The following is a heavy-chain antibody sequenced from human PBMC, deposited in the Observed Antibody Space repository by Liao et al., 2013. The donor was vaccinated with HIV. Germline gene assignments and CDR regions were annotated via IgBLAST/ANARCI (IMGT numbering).Heavy chain of an antibody. CDR1: GGSISSGSYY. Sequence: QVQLQESGPGLVKPSQTLSLTCTVSGGSISSGSYYWSWIRQPAGKGLEWIGRIYTSGSTNYNPSLKSRVTISVDTSKNQFSLNVSSVTAADTAMYYCARGFSGXGYFQHWGQGTLVTVSS. CDR2: IYTSGST. D-gene: IGHD3-10*01. CDR3: ARGFSGXGYFQH. J-gene: IGHJ1*01. V-gene: IGHV4-61*02.